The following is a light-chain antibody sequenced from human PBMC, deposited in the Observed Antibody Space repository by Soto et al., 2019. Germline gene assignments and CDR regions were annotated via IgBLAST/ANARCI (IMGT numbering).Light chain of an antibody. J-gene: IGKJ1*01. CDR1: QSVSSNS. CDR3: QQYGSSPWT. V-gene: IGKV3-20*01. CDR2: GAS. Sequence: EIVLTQSPGTLSLSPGERATLSCRASQSVSSNSLAWYQQKPGQAPRLLIYGASSRATGIPDRFSGSGSGTDFTLTTSRLEPEDFAVYYCQQYGSSPWTFGQGTKVEIK.